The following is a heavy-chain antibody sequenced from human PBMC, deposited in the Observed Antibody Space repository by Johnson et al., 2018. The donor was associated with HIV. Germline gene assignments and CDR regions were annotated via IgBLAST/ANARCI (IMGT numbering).Heavy chain of an antibody. V-gene: IGHV3-9*01. CDR2: ISWNSGSI. CDR1: GFTFDDYA. Sequence: VQLVESGGGLVQPGRSLRLSCAASGFTFDDYAMHWVRQAPGKGLEWVSGISWNSGSIGYADSVKGRFTISRDNSKNTLYLQMNSLKIEDTAVYYCTTDQVGRNYGGKYHIWGQGTMVTVSS. CDR3: TTDQVGRNYGGKYHI. J-gene: IGHJ3*02. D-gene: IGHD4-23*01.